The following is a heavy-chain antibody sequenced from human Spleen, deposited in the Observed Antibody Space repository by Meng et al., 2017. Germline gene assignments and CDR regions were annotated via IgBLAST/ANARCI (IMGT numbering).Heavy chain of an antibody. V-gene: IGHV4-59*01. CDR1: GGTISTYY. CDR2: IYYTGST. CDR3: VKGVAYGRWFDP. Sequence: GSLRLSCTVSGGTISTYYWSWIRQPPGRGLEWIGYIYYTGSTNYNPSLKSRVAISVDTSKNQFSLNLNSVTAADTAVYYCVKGVAYGRWFDPWGQGTQVTVSS. J-gene: IGHJ5*02. D-gene: IGHD4-17*01.